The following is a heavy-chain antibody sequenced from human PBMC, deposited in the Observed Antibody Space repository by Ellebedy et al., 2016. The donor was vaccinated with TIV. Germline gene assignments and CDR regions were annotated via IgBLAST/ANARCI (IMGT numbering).Heavy chain of an antibody. CDR3: ASSRYHYYMGNTVFAY. D-gene: IGHD3-10*01. CDR2: VNAGGVVI. Sequence: PGGSLRLSCAGSGYSFSSYAMSWVRQAPGKGLEWVAGVNAGGVVIAYADSVKGRFTISRDNSRNTLYLQMNSLRAEDTAIYYCASSRYHYYMGNTVFAYWGQGILVTVSS. J-gene: IGHJ4*02. V-gene: IGHV3-23*01. CDR1: GYSFSSYA.